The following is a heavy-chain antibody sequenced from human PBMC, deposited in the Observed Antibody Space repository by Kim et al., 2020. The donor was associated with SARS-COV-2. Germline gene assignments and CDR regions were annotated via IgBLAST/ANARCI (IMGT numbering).Heavy chain of an antibody. CDR3: VREPAY. V-gene: IGHV3-11*01. CDR1: GFSFSDYY. CDR2: INTDGSSI. Sequence: GGSLRLSCAASGFSFSDYYMTWIRQAPGKGLEWVAYINTDGSSINYAASVNGRFTISRDNAKKSLSLQMNSLTPEDTAVYYCVREPAYWGQGTLVTVSS. J-gene: IGHJ4*02.